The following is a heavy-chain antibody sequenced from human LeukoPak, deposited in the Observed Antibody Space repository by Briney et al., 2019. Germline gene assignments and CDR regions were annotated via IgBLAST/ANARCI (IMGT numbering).Heavy chain of an antibody. J-gene: IGHJ5*02. D-gene: IGHD6-6*01. CDR2: IYTSEST. Sequence: SETLPLTCTVSGGSISSYYWSWIRQPAGKGLEWIGRIYTSESTNYNPSLKSRATMSIDTSKNQFSLNLTSVTAADTAVYYCARDLGLVPSWGQGTLVTVSS. V-gene: IGHV4-4*07. CDR1: GGSISSYY. CDR3: ARDLGLVPS.